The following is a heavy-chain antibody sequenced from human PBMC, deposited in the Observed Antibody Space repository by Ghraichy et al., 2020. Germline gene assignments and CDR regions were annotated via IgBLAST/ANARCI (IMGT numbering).Heavy chain of an antibody. CDR2: TYYRSTWKS. V-gene: IGHV6-1*01. CDR3: TRGRDSAFDY. J-gene: IGHJ4*02. CDR1: GDSLSSSGVA. Sequence: SETLSLTCAISGDSLSSSGVAWNWIRQSPSRGLEWLGRTYYRSTWKSDYAVSVESRLTINPDTSRNPFSLQLNSVTPEDTAVYYCTRGRDSAFDYWGQGTLVTVSS.